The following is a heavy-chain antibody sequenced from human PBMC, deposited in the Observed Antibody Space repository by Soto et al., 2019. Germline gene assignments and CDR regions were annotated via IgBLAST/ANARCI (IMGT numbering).Heavy chain of an antibody. CDR1: GFIFDDYA. CDR3: VRDRTEGYCSGGSCYGFDY. D-gene: IGHD2-15*01. Sequence: PGGSLRLSCAASGFIFDDYAVHWVRQPPGKGLEWVSGINWNSGSVGYADSVKGRFTISRDNAKNSLFLQMNSLKTEDTALYYWVRDRTEGYCSGGSCYGFDYWGQGTRVTVSS. V-gene: IGHV3-9*01. CDR2: INWNSGSV. J-gene: IGHJ4*02.